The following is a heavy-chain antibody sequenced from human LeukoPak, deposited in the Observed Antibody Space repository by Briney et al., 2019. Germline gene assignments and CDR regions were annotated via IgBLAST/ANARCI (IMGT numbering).Heavy chain of an antibody. Sequence: ASVTVSCKASGHTFTSYAMHWVRQAPGQRLEWMGWINAGNGNTKYSQKFQGRVTITRDTSASTAYMELSSLRSEDTAVYYCATTRRFEVATVSGVYSLWFDPWGQGTLVTVSS. CDR2: INAGNGNT. CDR1: GHTFTSYA. CDR3: ATTRRFEVATVSGVYSLWFDP. V-gene: IGHV1-3*01. J-gene: IGHJ5*02. D-gene: IGHD4-17*01.